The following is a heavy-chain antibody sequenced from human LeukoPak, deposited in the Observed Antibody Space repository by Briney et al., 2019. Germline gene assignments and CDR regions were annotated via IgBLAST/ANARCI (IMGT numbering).Heavy chain of an antibody. Sequence: PSVTLSLTCTVSGYSISSGYYWGWIRQPPGKGLEWIGSIYHSGSTYYNPSLKSRVTISVDTSKNQFSLKLSSVTAADTAVYYCARTGYSTVTTPYMDVWGKGTTVTVSS. V-gene: IGHV4-38-2*02. J-gene: IGHJ6*03. CDR3: ARTGYSTVTTPYMDV. CDR2: IYHSGST. CDR1: GYSISSGYY. D-gene: IGHD4-17*01.